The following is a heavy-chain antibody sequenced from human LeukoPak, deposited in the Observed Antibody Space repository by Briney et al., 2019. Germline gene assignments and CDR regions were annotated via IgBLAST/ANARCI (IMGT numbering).Heavy chain of an antibody. V-gene: IGHV4-34*01. Sequence: SETLSLTCAVYGGSFSGYYWSWIRQPPGKGLEWIGEINHSGSTNYNPSLKSRVTISVDTSKNQFSLKLSSVTAADTAVYYCARVLPGYSSSHGAFDIWGQGTMVTVSS. CDR2: INHSGST. J-gene: IGHJ3*02. CDR3: ARVLPGYSSSHGAFDI. CDR1: GGSFSGYY. D-gene: IGHD6-13*01.